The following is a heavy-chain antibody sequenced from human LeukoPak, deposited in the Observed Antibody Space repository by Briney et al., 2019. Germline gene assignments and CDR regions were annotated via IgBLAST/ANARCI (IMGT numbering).Heavy chain of an antibody. CDR2: ISSSGSTI. CDR3: ARLRTTVTTGVDY. J-gene: IGHJ4*02. D-gene: IGHD4-17*01. CDR1: GFTFSSYE. Sequence: GGSLRLSCAASGFTFSSYEMNWVRQAPGKGMKRVSYISSSGSTIYHADSVKGRFTITRDNAKNSLYLQMNSLRAEDTAVYYCARLRTTVTTGVDYWGQGTLVTVSS. V-gene: IGHV3-48*03.